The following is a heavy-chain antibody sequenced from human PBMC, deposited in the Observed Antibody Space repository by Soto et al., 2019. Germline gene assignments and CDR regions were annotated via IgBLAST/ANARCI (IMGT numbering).Heavy chain of an antibody. CDR1: EDIFGSSG. D-gene: IGHD5-12*01. J-gene: IGHJ4*02. Sequence: QAQVVQSGPEVAKPGSSVKVSCKASEDIFGSSGFSWVRQAPGLGLEWMGGIIPVFGTTEYAEKFRGRVTISADDDKRTVYMELDSLTSDDTAVYYCAKGATGEAATTGHLDLWGQGTLVTVSS. CDR3: AKGATGEAATTGHLDL. CDR2: IIPVFGTT. V-gene: IGHV1-69*01.